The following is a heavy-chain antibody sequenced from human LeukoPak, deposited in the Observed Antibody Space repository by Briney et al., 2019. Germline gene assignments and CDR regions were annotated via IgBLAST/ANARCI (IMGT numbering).Heavy chain of an antibody. J-gene: IGHJ4*02. V-gene: IGHV3-23*01. CDR2: ISVPGGNT. CDR1: GFTFSTYA. CDR3: AKASRIAVAGTYFDY. Sequence: GGSLRLSCAASGFTFSTYAMTWVRQAPGKALEWVSLISVPGGNTYYADSVKGRFTISRDNSKNTLYLQMSRLRAEDTAVYYCAKASRIAVAGTYFDYWGQGTLVTVSS. D-gene: IGHD6-19*01.